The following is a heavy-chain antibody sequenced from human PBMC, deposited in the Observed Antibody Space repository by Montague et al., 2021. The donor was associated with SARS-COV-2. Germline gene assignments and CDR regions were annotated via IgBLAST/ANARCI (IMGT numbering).Heavy chain of an antibody. CDR1: SGSISTGHH. D-gene: IGHD3-10*01. CDR3: ARDHGQWFGELWGHGLDV. J-gene: IGHJ6*02. Sequence: TLYLTCSVSSGSISTGHHWSWIRQHPMKGLERIGYIYYSGSTYYNPSFKGRVTISIDTAKNQFSLELTSMTAADTAVYYCARDHGQWFGELWGHGLDVWGPGTTVIVSS. V-gene: IGHV4-31*03. CDR2: IYYSGST.